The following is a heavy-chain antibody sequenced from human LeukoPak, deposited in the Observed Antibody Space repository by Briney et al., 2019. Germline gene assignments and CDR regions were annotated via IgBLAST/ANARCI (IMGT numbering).Heavy chain of an antibody. CDR3: ARDPRGSEYSHFDS. D-gene: IGHD3-10*01. J-gene: IGHJ4*02. V-gene: IGHV3-7*01. Sequence: GGSLRLSCAASGFTFSSYYMSWVRQAPGKGLAWVANIKQDGSETHYVDSVKGRFTISRDNAKTSLYLQMNSLRAEDTAVYYCARDPRGSEYSHFDSWGQGTLVTVSS. CDR1: GFTFSSYY. CDR2: IKQDGSET.